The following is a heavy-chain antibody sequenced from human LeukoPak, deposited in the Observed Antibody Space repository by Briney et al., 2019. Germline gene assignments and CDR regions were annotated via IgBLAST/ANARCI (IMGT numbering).Heavy chain of an antibody. D-gene: IGHD3-10*02. CDR3: AELGITMIGGV. V-gene: IGHV3-21*01. CDR2: SSSSSSYI. CDR1: GFIFSDFY. J-gene: IGHJ6*04. Sequence: GRSLRLSCAASGFIFSDFYMDWVRQAPGKGLEWVSSSSSSSSYIYYADSVKGRFTISRDNARKSLYLQTNSLRAEDTAVYYCAELGITMIGGVWGKGTTVTISS.